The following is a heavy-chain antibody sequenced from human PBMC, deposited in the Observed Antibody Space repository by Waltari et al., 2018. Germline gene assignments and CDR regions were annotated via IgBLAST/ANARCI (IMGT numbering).Heavy chain of an antibody. CDR1: GFPLRNYW. Sequence: EVPLVESGGGLVKIGVSLRPCSAAPGFPLRNYWMSWVRQAPGKVPEWAANIMTDGREEYYVDSVRGRFTISRDNAKNSLYLQMNSLRPEDTAVYYCVRDQWFAFDIWGQGTMVTVSS. CDR2: IMTDGREE. D-gene: IGHD3-22*01. CDR3: VRDQWFAFDI. V-gene: IGHV3-7*01. J-gene: IGHJ3*02.